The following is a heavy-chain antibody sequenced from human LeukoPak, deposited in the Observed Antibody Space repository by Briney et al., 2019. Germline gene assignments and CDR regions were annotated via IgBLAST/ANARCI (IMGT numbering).Heavy chain of an antibody. CDR2: IIPIFGTA. J-gene: IGHJ6*03. V-gene: IGHV1-69*05. CDR3: ARDDYYGSGKHYYYYMDV. D-gene: IGHD3-10*01. CDR1: GGTFSSYA. Sequence: ASVKVSCKASGGTFSSYAISWVGQAPGQGLEWMGGIIPIFGTANYAQKFQGRVTITTDESTSTAYMELSSLRSEDTVVYYCARDDYYGSGKHYYYYMDVWGKGTTVTVSS.